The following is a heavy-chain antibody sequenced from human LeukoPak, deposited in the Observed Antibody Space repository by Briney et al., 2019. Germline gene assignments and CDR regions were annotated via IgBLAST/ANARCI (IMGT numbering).Heavy chain of an antibody. V-gene: IGHV4-4*02. CDR1: GGSISSSNW. J-gene: IGHJ4*02. CDR2: IYHSGST. CDR3: ASRQWLVSYYFDH. Sequence: SETLSLTCAVSGGSISSSNWWSWVRQPPGKGLEWIGEIYHSGSTNYNPSLKSRVTISVDKSKNQFSLKLSSVTAADTAVYYCASRQWLVSYYFDHWGQGTLVTVSS. D-gene: IGHD6-19*01.